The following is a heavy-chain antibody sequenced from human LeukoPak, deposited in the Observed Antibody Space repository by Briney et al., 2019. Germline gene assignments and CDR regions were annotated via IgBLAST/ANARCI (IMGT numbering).Heavy chain of an antibody. CDR3: ASGSYDSSGYCNY. CDR1: GFTFNKYV. V-gene: IGHV3-23*01. J-gene: IGHJ4*02. Sequence: GGSLRLSCAASGFTFNKYVMSWVRQAPGKGLQWVSSISGNGDITHYADSVRGRLTISRDNSRNTLYVQMKSLRAEDTAVYYCASGSYDSSGYCNYWGQGTLVTVSS. D-gene: IGHD3-22*01. CDR2: ISGNGDIT.